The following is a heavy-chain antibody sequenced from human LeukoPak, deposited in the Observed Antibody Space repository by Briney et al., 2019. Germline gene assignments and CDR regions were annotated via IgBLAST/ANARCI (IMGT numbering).Heavy chain of an antibody. V-gene: IGHV4-34*01. CDR3: ARYPRWLQLYNWFDP. CDR2: INHSGST. Sequence: PSETLSLTCAVYGGSFSGYYWSWIRQPPGKGLEWIGEINHSGSTNYNPSLKSRVTISVDTSKNQFSLKLSSVTAADTAVYYCARYPRWLQLYNWFDPWGQGTLVTVSS. CDR1: GGSFSGYY. J-gene: IGHJ5*02. D-gene: IGHD5-24*01.